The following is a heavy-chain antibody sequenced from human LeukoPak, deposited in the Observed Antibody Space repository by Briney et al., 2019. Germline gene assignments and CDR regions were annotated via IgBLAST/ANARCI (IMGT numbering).Heavy chain of an antibody. V-gene: IGHV1-2*02. J-gene: IGHJ6*03. CDR1: GYTFTGYY. CDR3: ARGIAARTSKYYYYMDV. D-gene: IGHD6-6*01. CDR2: INPNSGGT. Sequence: ASVKVSCKASGYTFTGYYMHWVRQAPGQGLEWMGWINPNSGGTNYAQKFQGRVTMTRDTSISTAYMELSRLRSDDTAVYYCARGIAARTSKYYYYMDVWGKGTTVTVSS.